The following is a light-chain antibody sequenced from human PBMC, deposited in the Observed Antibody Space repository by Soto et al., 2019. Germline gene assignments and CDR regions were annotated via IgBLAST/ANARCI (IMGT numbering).Light chain of an antibody. J-gene: IGKJ5*01. V-gene: IGKV1-39*01. CDR1: QSISSY. CDR3: QQCHATPLT. CDR2: AAS. Sequence: DIQMTHSPSSLSASVGDRVTITCRASQSISSYLNWYQQKPGKAPKLLIYAASSLQSGVPSRFSGSGSGTDFTLTISRLEPEDFAIYYCQQCHATPLTFGQGTRLEIK.